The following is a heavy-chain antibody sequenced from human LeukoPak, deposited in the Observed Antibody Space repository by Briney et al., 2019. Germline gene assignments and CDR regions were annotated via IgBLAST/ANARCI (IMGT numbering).Heavy chain of an antibody. V-gene: IGHV4-34*01. CDR3: ARDNPLRGNWFDP. J-gene: IGHJ5*02. Sequence: SETLSLTCAVYGGSFSGYYWSWIRQPPGKGLEWIGEINHSGSTNYNPSLKSRVTISVDTSKNQFSLKLSSVTAADTAVYYCARDNPLRGNWFDPWGQGTLVTVSS. CDR1: GGSFSGYY. D-gene: IGHD4-17*01. CDR2: INHSGST.